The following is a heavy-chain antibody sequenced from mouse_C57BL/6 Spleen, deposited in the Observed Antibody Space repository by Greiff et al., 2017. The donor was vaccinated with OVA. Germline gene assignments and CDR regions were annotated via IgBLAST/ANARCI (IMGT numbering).Heavy chain of an antibody. V-gene: IGHV5-17*01. Sequence: DVHLVESGGGLVKPGGSLKLSCAASGFTFSDYGMHWVRQAPEKGLEWVAYISSGSSTIYYADTVKGRFTISRDNAKNTLFLQMTSLRSEDTAMYYCAVKDYGSSLGFAYWGQGTLVTVSA. D-gene: IGHD1-1*01. CDR3: AVKDYGSSLGFAY. CDR2: ISSGSSTI. CDR1: GFTFSDYG. J-gene: IGHJ3*01.